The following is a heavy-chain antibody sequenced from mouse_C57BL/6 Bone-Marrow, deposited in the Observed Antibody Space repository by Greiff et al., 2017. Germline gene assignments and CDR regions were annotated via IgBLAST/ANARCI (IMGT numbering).Heavy chain of an antibody. CDR1: GYTFTSYW. CDR2: IDPSDSYT. J-gene: IGHJ3*01. D-gene: IGHD2-3*01. Sequence: QVQLQQPGAELVRPGTSVKLSCKASGYTFTSYWMHWVKQRPGQGLEWIGVIDPSDSYTNYHQKFKGKATLTVDTSSSTAYMQLSSLTSEDSAVYYCARRDGYYWFAYWGQGTLVTVSA. CDR3: ARRDGYYWFAY. V-gene: IGHV1-59*01.